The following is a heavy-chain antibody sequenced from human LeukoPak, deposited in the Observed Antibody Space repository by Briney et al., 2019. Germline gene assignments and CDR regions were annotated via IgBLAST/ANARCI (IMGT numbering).Heavy chain of an antibody. CDR2: IKEDGSEK. CDR3: ARGDRRFEY. J-gene: IGHJ4*02. CDR1: GFAFSTYW. V-gene: IGHV3-7*01. D-gene: IGHD2-21*01. Sequence: GGSLRLSCAASGFAFSTYWMTWVRQAPGKGLEWVANIKEDGSEKYYVDSVKGRFTISRDNAKNSLYLQITSLRADETAVYYCARGDRRFEYWGQGTLVTVS.